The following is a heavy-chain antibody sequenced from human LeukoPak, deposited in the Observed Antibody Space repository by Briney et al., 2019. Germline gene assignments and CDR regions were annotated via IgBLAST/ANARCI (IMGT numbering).Heavy chain of an antibody. Sequence: PGGSLRLSCAASRFSFSIYWMHWVRQAPGKGLVWVSRIKSDGISTTYADSVKGRFTISRDNAKNTLYLQMNSLRAEDTAVYYCAKDETWSFDYWGQGTLVTVSS. V-gene: IGHV3-74*01. J-gene: IGHJ4*02. CDR3: AKDETWSFDY. CDR1: RFSFSIYW. CDR2: IKSDGIST.